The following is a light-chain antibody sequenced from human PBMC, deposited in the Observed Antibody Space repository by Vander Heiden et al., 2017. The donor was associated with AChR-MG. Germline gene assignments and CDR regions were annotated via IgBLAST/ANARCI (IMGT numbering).Light chain of an antibody. CDR1: SSNIGAGYE. CDR2: GNS. V-gene: IGLV1-40*01. CDR3: QSYDRTLKNVL. Sequence: QSVLTPPPSVSGAPGQRVTISCSGSSSNIGAGYEVHWYHQLPGTAPKLLIFGNSNRPSGVPDRFSGSKSGTSASLAITGLQAEDEADYYCQSYDRTLKNVLFGGGTKLTVL. J-gene: IGLJ2*01.